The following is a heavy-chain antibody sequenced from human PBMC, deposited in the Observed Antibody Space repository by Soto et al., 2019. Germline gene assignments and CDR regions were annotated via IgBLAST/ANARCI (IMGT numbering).Heavy chain of an antibody. V-gene: IGHV3-7*03. D-gene: IGHD2-2*01. CDR3: ARAVGPLGDCSSTSCYYYYYYRMDV. J-gene: IGHJ6*02. Sequence: PGGSLRLSCAASGFTFSSYWMSWVRQAPGKGLEWVANIKQDGSEKYYVDSVKGRFTISRDNAKNSLYLQMNSLRAEDTAVYYCARAVGPLGDCSSTSCYYYYYYRMDVWGQGTTVTVSS. CDR1: GFTFSSYW. CDR2: IKQDGSEK.